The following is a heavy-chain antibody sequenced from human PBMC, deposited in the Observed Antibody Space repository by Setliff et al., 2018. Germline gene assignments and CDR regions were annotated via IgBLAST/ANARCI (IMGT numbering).Heavy chain of an antibody. CDR2: ISFSSSTI. J-gene: IGHJ4*02. V-gene: IGHV3-48*01. Sequence: GGSLRLSCAASGFTFSTYNMNWVRQAPGKGLEWVSYISFSSSTIYYADSVKGRFTISRDNAKNSLYLQMNSLRPDDTAVYYCARTCSGSGCYAGLESWGQGTPVTVSS. CDR1: GFTFSTYN. D-gene: IGHD2-15*01. CDR3: ARTCSGSGCYAGLES.